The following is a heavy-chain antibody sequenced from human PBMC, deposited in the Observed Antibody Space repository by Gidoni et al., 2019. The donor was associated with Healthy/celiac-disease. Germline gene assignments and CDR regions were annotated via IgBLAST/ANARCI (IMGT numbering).Heavy chain of an antibody. CDR2: IWYDGSNK. Sequence: QVQLVESGGGVVQPGRSLRLSCAASGFTFSSYGMHWVRQAPGKGLEWVAVIWYDGSNKYYADSVKGRFTISRDNSKNTRYLQMNSLRAEDTAVYYCASSYYYDSSEVEIFGYWGQGTLVTVSS. J-gene: IGHJ4*02. V-gene: IGHV3-33*01. CDR1: GFTFSSYG. CDR3: ASSYYYDSSEVEIFGY. D-gene: IGHD3-22*01.